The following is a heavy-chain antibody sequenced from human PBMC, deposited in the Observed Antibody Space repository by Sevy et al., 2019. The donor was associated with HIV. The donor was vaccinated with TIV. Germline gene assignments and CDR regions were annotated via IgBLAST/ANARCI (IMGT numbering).Heavy chain of an antibody. CDR3: ATWALTGTHDAFDI. CDR2: FDPEDGET. V-gene: IGHV1-24*01. D-gene: IGHD7-27*01. Sequence: ASVKVSCKVSGYTLTELPMHWVRQAPGKGLEWMGGFDPEDGETIYAQKFQGRDTMTEDTSTDTAYMELSSLRSEDTAVYYCATWALTGTHDAFDIWGQGTMVSVSS. J-gene: IGHJ3*02. CDR1: GYTLTELP.